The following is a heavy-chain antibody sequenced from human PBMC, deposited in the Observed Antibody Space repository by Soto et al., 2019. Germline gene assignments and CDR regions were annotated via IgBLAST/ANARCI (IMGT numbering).Heavy chain of an antibody. J-gene: IGHJ5*02. CDR3: AKAYTMVRGVNNWFDP. V-gene: IGHV3-23*01. D-gene: IGHD3-10*01. Sequence: GGSLRLSCAASGFTFSSYAMSWVRQAPGKGLEWVSAISGSGGSTYYADSVKGRFTISRDNSKSTLYLQMNSLRAEDTAVYYCAKAYTMVRGVNNWFDPWGQGTLVTVSS. CDR1: GFTFSSYA. CDR2: ISGSGGST.